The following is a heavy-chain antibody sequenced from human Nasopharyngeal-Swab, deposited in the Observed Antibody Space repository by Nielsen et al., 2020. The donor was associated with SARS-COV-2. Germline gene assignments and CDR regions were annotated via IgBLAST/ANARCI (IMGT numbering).Heavy chain of an antibody. D-gene: IGHD6-13*01. J-gene: IGHJ4*02. CDR3: ASIPRIAAAEARYFDY. CDR1: GGSISSYY. CDR2: IYYSGST. Sequence: SETLSLTCTVSGGSISSYYWSWIRQPPGKGLEWIGYIYYSGSTNYNPSLKSRVTISVDTSKNQFSLKLSSVTAADTAVYYCASIPRIAAAEARYFDYWGQGTLVTVSS. V-gene: IGHV4-59*01.